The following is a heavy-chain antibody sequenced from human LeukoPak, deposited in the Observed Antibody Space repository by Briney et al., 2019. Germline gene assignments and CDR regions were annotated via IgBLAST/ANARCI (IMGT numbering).Heavy chain of an antibody. CDR1: GYSFTTYW. J-gene: IGHJ5*02. D-gene: IGHD3-22*01. Sequence: PGESLKISCRGSGYSFTTYWIGWVRQMPGKGLEWMGIIYPGDSDTRYSPSFQGQVTISADKSISTAYLQWSSLKASDTAMYYCARHARDYYDSSALGFDPWGQGTLVTVSS. V-gene: IGHV5-51*01. CDR3: ARHARDYYDSSALGFDP. CDR2: IYPGDSDT.